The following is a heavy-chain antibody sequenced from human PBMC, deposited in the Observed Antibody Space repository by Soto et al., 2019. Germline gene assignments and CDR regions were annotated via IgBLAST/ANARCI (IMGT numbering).Heavy chain of an antibody. Sequence: SETLSLTCAVYGGSFSGYYWSWIRQPPGKGLEWIGEINHSGSTNYNPSLKSRVTISVDTSKNQFSLKLSSVTAADTAVYYCARGKDYDFWSGLFDPWGQGTLVTVSS. J-gene: IGHJ5*02. CDR3: ARGKDYDFWSGLFDP. CDR2: INHSGST. V-gene: IGHV4-34*01. D-gene: IGHD3-3*01. CDR1: GGSFSGYY.